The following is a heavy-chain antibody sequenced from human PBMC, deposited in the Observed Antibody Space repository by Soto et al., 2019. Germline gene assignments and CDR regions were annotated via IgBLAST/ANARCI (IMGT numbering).Heavy chain of an antibody. Sequence: SVKVSCKASGGTFSSYAISWVRQAPRQGLEWMGGIIPIFGTANYAQKFQGRVTITADESTSTAYMELSSLRSEDTAVYYCARAWGVVNTVTTPYYYYGMDVWGQGTTVTVSS. D-gene: IGHD4-17*01. V-gene: IGHV1-69*13. CDR3: ARAWGVVNTVTTPYYYYGMDV. CDR1: GGTFSSYA. J-gene: IGHJ6*02. CDR2: IIPIFGTA.